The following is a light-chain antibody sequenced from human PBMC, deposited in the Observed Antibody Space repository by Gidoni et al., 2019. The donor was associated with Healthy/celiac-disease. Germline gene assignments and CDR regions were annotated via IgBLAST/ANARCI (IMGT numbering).Light chain of an antibody. CDR2: RNN. CDR3: AACEDSLSGVV. V-gene: IGLV1-47*01. Sequence: QSVLTQPPSASGTPGQRVPISCSGSSSNIGSTYVYWYQQLPGTAPKLLIYRNNQRPSGVPDRFSGSKSGTSASLAISGLRSEDEADYYCAACEDSLSGVVFGGGTKLTVL. CDR1: SSNIGSTY. J-gene: IGLJ2*01.